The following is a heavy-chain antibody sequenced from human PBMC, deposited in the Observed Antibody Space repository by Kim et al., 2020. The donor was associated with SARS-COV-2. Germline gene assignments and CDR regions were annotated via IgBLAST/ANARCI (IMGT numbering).Heavy chain of an antibody. CDR3: TEFSD. D-gene: IGHD3-10*01. J-gene: IGHJ4*02. Sequence: IWSDGTTQYYPGTVKGRFTTSRDTSKNTLYLQMSSLRAEDTAVYYCTEFSDWGQGTLVTVSS. V-gene: IGHV3-33*01. CDR2: IWSDGTTQ.